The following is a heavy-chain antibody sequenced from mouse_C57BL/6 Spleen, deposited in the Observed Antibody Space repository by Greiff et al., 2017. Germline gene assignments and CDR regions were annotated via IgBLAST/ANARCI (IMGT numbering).Heavy chain of an antibody. D-gene: IGHD1-1*01. CDR2: IDPSDSYT. V-gene: IGHV1-50*01. CDR1: GYTFTSYW. Sequence: QVQLQQPGAELVKPGASVKLSCKASGYTFTSYWMQWVKQRPGQGLEWIGEIDPSDSYTNYNQKFKGKATLTVDTSSSTAYMQLSSLTSEDSAVYYCARDTTRAMDYWGQGTSVTVSS. J-gene: IGHJ4*01. CDR3: ARDTTRAMDY.